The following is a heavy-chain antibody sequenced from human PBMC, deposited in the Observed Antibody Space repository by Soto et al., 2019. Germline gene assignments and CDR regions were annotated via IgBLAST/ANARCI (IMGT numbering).Heavy chain of an antibody. CDR3: ARASATIAAAAIFDY. D-gene: IGHD6-13*01. V-gene: IGHV4-4*02. Sequence: SETLSHTCAVSGGAISSSKWWSLVGQPPGKGLEWIGEIYQSGSTNYNPSLESRVRMSVDKSRNQFSLKLTSVSAADTAVYYCARASATIAAAAIFDYWGQGTLVTVS. CDR2: IYQSGST. J-gene: IGHJ4*02. CDR1: GGAISSSKW.